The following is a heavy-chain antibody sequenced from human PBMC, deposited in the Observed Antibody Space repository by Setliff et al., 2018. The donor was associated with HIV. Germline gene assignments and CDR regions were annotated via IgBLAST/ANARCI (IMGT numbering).Heavy chain of an antibody. D-gene: IGHD4-17*01. J-gene: IGHJ4*02. CDR2: ISSRGSTI. CDR3: ARSPYGDYGLDY. Sequence: GGSLRLSCAASGFTFSDYYMSWIRQAPGKGLEWVSYISSRGSTIYYADSVKGRFTISRDNAKNSLYLQMNTLRAEDTAVYFCARSPYGDYGLDYWGQGTLVTRLL. V-gene: IGHV3-11*04. CDR1: GFTFSDYY.